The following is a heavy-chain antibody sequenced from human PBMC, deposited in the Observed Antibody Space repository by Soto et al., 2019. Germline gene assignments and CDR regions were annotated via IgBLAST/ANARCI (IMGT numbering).Heavy chain of an antibody. CDR3: AKNIWLGGTAQLAY. D-gene: IGHD6-6*01. CDR2: VDPEDGET. Sequence: ASVKVSCKVSGYTLTELSMHWVRQAPGKGLEWMGGVDPEDGETIYAQKFKGRVTMTEDTSTDTAYMELSSLRSEHTAVYYCAKNIWLGGTAQLAYWGQGTLVTVSS. J-gene: IGHJ4*02. V-gene: IGHV1-24*01. CDR1: GYTLTELS.